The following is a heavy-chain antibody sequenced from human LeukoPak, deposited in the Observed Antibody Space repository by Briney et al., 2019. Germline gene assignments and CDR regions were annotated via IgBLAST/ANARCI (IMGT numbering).Heavy chain of an antibody. V-gene: IGHV3-23*01. J-gene: IGHJ4*02. CDR2: ISGSGGTP. CDR1: GFTFSNYA. Sequence: TGGSLRLSCAASGFTFSNYAMSWVRQAPGKGLEWVSAISGSGGTPYYADSVKGRFTISRDNSKNTLYLQMNSLRAGDTAVYYCARAIRLTGGLYYFDYWGQGTLVTVSS. D-gene: IGHD1-20*01. CDR3: ARAIRLTGGLYYFDY.